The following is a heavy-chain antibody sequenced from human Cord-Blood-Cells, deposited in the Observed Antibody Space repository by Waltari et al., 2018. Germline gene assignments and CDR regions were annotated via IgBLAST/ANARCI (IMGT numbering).Heavy chain of an antibody. CDR2: FDPEDGET. Sequence: QVQLVQSGAEVKKPGASVKLSCKISGYPLTALSMHWVRKAPGKGLEWMGGFDPEDGETIYAQKFQGRVTMTEDTSTDTAYMELSSLRSEDTAVYYCATPVTTKGWWFDPWGQGTLVTVSS. V-gene: IGHV1-24*01. CDR3: ATPVTTKGWWFDP. J-gene: IGHJ5*02. D-gene: IGHD4-4*01. CDR1: GYPLTALS.